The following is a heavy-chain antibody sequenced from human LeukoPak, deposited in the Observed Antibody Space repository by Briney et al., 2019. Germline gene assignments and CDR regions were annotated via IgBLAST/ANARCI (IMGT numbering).Heavy chain of an antibody. CDR1: GGSISSSSYY. CDR3: ARVYYDSSGYSHLDY. CDR2: IYYSGST. J-gene: IGHJ4*02. D-gene: IGHD3-22*01. V-gene: IGHV4-39*07. Sequence: SETLSLTCTVSGGSISSSSYYWGWIRQPPGKGLERIGSIYYSGSTYYNPSLKSRVTMSVDTSKNQFSLKLSSVTAADTAVYYCARVYYDSSGYSHLDYWGQGTLVTVSS.